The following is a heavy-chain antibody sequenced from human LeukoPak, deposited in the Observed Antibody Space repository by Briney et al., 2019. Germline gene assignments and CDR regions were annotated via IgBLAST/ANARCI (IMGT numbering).Heavy chain of an antibody. CDR3: AREGVDDSYGMDV. Sequence: ASVKVSCKASGGTFSSYAISWVRQAPGQGLEWMAIIKPSDGSILYAQRFQGRITVTRDTSTSTVYMELSSLRSEDTAVYYCAREGVDDSYGMDVWGQGTTVTVFS. CDR1: GGTFSSYA. D-gene: IGHD3-3*01. V-gene: IGHV1-46*01. J-gene: IGHJ6*02. CDR2: IKPSDGSI.